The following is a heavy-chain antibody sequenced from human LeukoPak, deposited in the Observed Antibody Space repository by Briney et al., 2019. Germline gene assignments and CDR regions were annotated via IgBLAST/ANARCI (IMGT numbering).Heavy chain of an antibody. Sequence: AASVKVSCKASGGTFSSYAISWVRQAPGQGLEWMGGIIPIFGTANYAQKFQGRVTITADKSTSTDYLELSSLRSEDTAVYYCARDNSVRDEAWWFNPWGQGTLVTVSS. CDR2: IIPIFGTA. V-gene: IGHV1-69*06. CDR1: GGTFSSYA. CDR3: ARDNSVRDEAWWFNP. D-gene: IGHD5-24*01. J-gene: IGHJ5*02.